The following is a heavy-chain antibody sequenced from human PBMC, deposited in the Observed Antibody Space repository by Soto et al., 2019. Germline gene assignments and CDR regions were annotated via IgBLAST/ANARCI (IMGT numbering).Heavy chain of an antibody. CDR1: GFTFSSYW. J-gene: IGHJ4*02. CDR3: AQGAGIAAAGTGTPFDY. Sequence: GGSLRLSCAASGFTFSSYWMHWVRQAPGKGLVWVSRINSDGSSTSYADSVKGRFTISRDNAKNTLYLQMNSLRAEDTAVYYCAQGAGIAAAGTGTPFDYWGQGTLVTVSS. D-gene: IGHD6-13*01. V-gene: IGHV3-74*01. CDR2: INSDGSST.